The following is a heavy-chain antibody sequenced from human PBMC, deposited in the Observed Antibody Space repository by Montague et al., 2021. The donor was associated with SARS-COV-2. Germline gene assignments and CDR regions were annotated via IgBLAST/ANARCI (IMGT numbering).Heavy chain of an antibody. CDR1: GGSIGSSSYY. CDR2: IYYSGST. CDR3: ARDSMVRALKPSGSTYYYYYGMDV. J-gene: IGHJ6*02. D-gene: IGHD3-10*01. V-gene: IGHV4-30-4*08. Sequence: TLSLTCTVSGGSIGSSSYYWGWIRQPPGKGLEWIGYIYYSGSTYYNPSLKSRVTISVDTSKNQFSLKLSSVTAADTAVYYCARDSMVRALKPSGSTYYYYYGMDVWGQGTTVTVSS.